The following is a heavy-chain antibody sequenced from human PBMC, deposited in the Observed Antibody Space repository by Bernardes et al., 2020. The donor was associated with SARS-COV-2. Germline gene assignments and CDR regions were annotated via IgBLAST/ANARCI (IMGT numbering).Heavy chain of an antibody. CDR1: GGSISSGGYY. J-gene: IGHJ2*01. CDR2: IYYSGST. D-gene: IGHD4-17*01. Sequence: SETLSLTCTVSGGSISSGGYYWSWIRQHPGKGLEWIGYIYYSGSTYYNPSLKSRVTISVDTSKNQFSLKLSSVTAADTAVYYCARVSTTVNWYFDLWGRGTLVTVSS. V-gene: IGHV4-31*03. CDR3: ARVSTTVNWYFDL.